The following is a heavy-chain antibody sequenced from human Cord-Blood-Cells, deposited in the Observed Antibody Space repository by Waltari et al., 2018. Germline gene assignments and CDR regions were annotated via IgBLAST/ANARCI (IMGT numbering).Heavy chain of an antibody. V-gene: IGHV1-69*01. Sequence: QVQLVQSGAEVKKPVSSVKVFCKASGGTFSSYAISWVRQASGQGLEWMGGIIPIFGTANYAQKFQGRVTITADESTSTAYMELSSLRSEDTAVYYCARGLYCSGGSCYGRWFDPWGQGTLVTVSS. CDR3: ARGLYCSGGSCYGRWFDP. CDR2: IIPIFGTA. CDR1: GGTFSSYA. J-gene: IGHJ5*02. D-gene: IGHD2-15*01.